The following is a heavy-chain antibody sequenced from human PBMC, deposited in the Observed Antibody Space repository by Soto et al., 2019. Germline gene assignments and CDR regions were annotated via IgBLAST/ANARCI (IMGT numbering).Heavy chain of an antibody. CDR2: IKSKTDGGTT. CDR3: TTALDIVVVVAATHDAFDI. Sequence: GGSLRLSCAASGFTFSNAWMSWVRQAPGKGLEWVGRIKSKTDGGTTDYAAPVKGRFTISRIDSKNTLYLQMNSLKTEDTAVYYCTTALDIVVVVAATHDAFDIWGQGTMVTVSS. J-gene: IGHJ3*02. CDR1: GFTFSNAW. D-gene: IGHD2-15*01. V-gene: IGHV3-15*01.